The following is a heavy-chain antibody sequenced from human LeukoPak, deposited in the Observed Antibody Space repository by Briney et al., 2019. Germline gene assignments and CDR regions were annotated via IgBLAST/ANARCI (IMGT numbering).Heavy chain of an antibody. Sequence: GGSLRLSCAASGFTFSSYSMNWVRQAPGKGLEWVSSISSSSSYIYYADSVKGRFTISRDNAKNSLYLQMNILRAEDTAVYYCARDASGSQGYWGQGTLVTVSS. J-gene: IGHJ4*02. D-gene: IGHD1-26*01. CDR3: ARDASGSQGY. CDR2: ISSSSSYI. V-gene: IGHV3-21*01. CDR1: GFTFSSYS.